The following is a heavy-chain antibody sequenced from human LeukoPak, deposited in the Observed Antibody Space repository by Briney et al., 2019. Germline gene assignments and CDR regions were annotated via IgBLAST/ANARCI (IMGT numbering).Heavy chain of an antibody. D-gene: IGHD3-16*02. V-gene: IGHV1-2*02. CDR3: ARDVIMGTYDY. J-gene: IGHJ4*02. CDR2: INPYSGAT. Sequence: GASVTVSCKASGYTFTGYYIHWVRQAPGQGLEWLGWINPYSGATNYAQKFQARVTMTRDTSTVTAYMELSRLTSDDPAVYYCARDVIMGTYDYWGQGTLVAVSS. CDR1: GYTFTGYY.